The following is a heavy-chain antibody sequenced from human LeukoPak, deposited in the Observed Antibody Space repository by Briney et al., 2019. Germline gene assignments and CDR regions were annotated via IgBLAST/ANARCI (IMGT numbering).Heavy chain of an antibody. J-gene: IGHJ4*02. CDR2: ITSSGSIM. V-gene: IGHV3-48*04. Sequence: PGGSLRLSCAASGFTFSNAWMNWVRQAPGKGLEWVAHITSSGSIMYYADSVKGRFTISRDNAKNSLYLQMNSLRIEDTAVYYCARETELWPNFFDYWGQGTLVTASS. CDR1: GFTFSNAW. CDR3: ARETELWPNFFDY. D-gene: IGHD6-19*01.